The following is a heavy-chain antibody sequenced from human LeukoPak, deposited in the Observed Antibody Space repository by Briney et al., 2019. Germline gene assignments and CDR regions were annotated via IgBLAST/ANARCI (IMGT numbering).Heavy chain of an antibody. CDR2: IVVGSGNT. V-gene: IGHV1-58*02. Sequence: TSVKVSCKASGFTFTSSAMQWVRQARGQRLEWIGWIVVGSGNTNYAQKFQERVTITRDMSTSTAYMELSSLRSEDTAVYYCAASRISFYYDSSHYAFDIWGQGTMVTVSS. J-gene: IGHJ3*02. CDR1: GFTFTSSA. CDR3: AASRISFYYDSSHYAFDI. D-gene: IGHD3-22*01.